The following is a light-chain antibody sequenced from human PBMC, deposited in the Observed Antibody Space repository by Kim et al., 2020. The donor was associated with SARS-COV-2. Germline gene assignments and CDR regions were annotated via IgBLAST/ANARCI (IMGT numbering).Light chain of an antibody. CDR2: DAS. Sequence: EIVMTQSPATLSLSPGERATLSCRASQSVSRSLAWYQQKPGQPPRLLIYDASTRATGIPARFSGSGSGTEFTLTISSLQSEDFAVYYCQQYNNWPRTFGQGTKVDFK. CDR3: QQYNNWPRT. V-gene: IGKV3-15*01. CDR1: QSVSRS. J-gene: IGKJ1*01.